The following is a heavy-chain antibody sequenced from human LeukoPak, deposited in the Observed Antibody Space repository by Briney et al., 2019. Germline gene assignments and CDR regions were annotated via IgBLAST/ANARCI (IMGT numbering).Heavy chain of an antibody. V-gene: IGHV3-53*01. Sequence: GGSLRLSCAASGFTLDDYAMHWVRQAPGKGLEWVSIIYSDGTTYYADSVKGRFTISRDNSRNTLYLQMNSLIFEDTAVYYCARGDRRDGYRFDSWGQGTLVTVSS. D-gene: IGHD5-24*01. J-gene: IGHJ4*02. CDR3: ARGDRRDGYRFDS. CDR1: GFTLDDYA. CDR2: IYSDGTT.